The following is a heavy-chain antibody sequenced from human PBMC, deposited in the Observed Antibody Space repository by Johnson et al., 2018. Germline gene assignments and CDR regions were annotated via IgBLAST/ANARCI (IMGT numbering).Heavy chain of an antibody. Sequence: QLVESGGGVVQPGRSLRLSCEASGFNFRTFGMHWVRQAPGKGLEWLAVISYDGRNKNYADYVKGRFTISRDKSKNTMYLQMNSLRAEDSAVYYWAREGGLDCSGGSCLLLGMDGWGQGTTVTVSS. CDR1: GFNFRTFG. V-gene: IGHV3-33*05. D-gene: IGHD2-15*01. CDR2: ISYDGRNK. CDR3: AREGGLDCSGGSCLLLGMDG. J-gene: IGHJ6*02.